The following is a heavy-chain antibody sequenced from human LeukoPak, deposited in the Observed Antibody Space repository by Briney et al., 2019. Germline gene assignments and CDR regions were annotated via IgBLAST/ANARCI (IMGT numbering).Heavy chain of an antibody. Sequence: SETLSLTCTVSSGPISTSNYYWGWVRQPPGKALEWIRNIFYSGSSYYSPSRKSPVTISLDTTTNQFSLKLDSVTATDTAFYYCAKSNGYGLIDIWGKGTMVTVSS. CDR2: IFYSGSS. D-gene: IGHD3-22*01. CDR3: AKSNGYGLIDI. CDR1: SGPISTSNYY. J-gene: IGHJ3*02. V-gene: IGHV4-39*07.